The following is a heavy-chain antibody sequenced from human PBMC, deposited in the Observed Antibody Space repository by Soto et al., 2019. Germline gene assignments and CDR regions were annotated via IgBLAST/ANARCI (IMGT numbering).Heavy chain of an antibody. J-gene: IGHJ6*02. Sequence: GGSLRLSCAASGFTFSTYSMNWVRQAPGKGLEWVSSISSGSSYIYYADSVKGRFTISRDNAKKSLYLQMNSLRAEDTAVYYCARSSGGSGKLWNYYGMDVWGQGTRVTV. CDR3: ARSSGGSGKLWNYYGMDV. CDR1: GFTFSTYS. V-gene: IGHV3-21*01. CDR2: ISSGSSYI. D-gene: IGHD3-10*01.